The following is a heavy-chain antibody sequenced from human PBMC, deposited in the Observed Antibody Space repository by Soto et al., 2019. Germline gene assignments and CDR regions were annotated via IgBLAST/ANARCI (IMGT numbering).Heavy chain of an antibody. V-gene: IGHV4-34*01. J-gene: IGHJ5*02. CDR3: AREEEWRGFDP. Sequence: QVQLQQWGAGLLKPSETLSLTCAVYGGSFSGYYWSWIRQPPGKGLEWIGEINHSGSTNYNPSLKSRVTISVDTSKNQFSLKLSSVTAADTAVYYCAREEEWRGFDPWGQGTLVTVSS. D-gene: IGHD3-3*01. CDR1: GGSFSGYY. CDR2: INHSGST.